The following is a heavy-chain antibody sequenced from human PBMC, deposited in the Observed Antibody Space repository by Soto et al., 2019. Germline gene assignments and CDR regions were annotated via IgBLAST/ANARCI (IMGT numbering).Heavy chain of an antibody. CDR2: INSDGSST. CDR3: ARGLEPLNSWGMDV. V-gene: IGHV3-74*01. Sequence: EVQLVESGGGLVQPGGSLRLSCAASGYTFSSYWMHWVRQAPRKGLVWVSRINSDGSSTSYADSVKGRFTISRDNAKNTLYLQMNSLRAEDTAVYYCARGLEPLNSWGMDVWGQGTTVTVSS. D-gene: IGHD1-1*01. CDR1: GYTFSSYW. J-gene: IGHJ6*02.